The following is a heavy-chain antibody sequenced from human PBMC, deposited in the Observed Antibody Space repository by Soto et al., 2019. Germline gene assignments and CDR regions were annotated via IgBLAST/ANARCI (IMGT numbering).Heavy chain of an antibody. CDR2: IYWDNDK. D-gene: IGHD3-10*01. CDR3: ARSLWFGELH. CDR1: GFSLSTTGVG. J-gene: IGHJ4*02. V-gene: IGHV2-5*02. Sequence: QITLKESGPTLVKPTQTLTLTCSFSGFSLSTTGVGVGWIRQSPGKALEWLAIIYWDNDKRYSPSLKSRVIITKDTSKHQVVLTVTNMDPVDTGTYYCARSLWFGELHWGQGALVTVSS.